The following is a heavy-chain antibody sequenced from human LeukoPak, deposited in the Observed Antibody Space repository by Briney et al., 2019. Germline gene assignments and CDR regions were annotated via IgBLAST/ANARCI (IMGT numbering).Heavy chain of an antibody. V-gene: IGHV3-53*01. CDR3: ASPSSGQSFDI. J-gene: IGHJ3*02. CDR1: GFIVSSNY. Sequence: GGSLRLSCAASGFIVSSNYMNWVRQAPGKGLEWVSVIYTGGNTYYSDSVKGRFTISKDNSKNTLYLQMHSLRAEDTSVYYCASPSSGQSFDIWGQGTMVTV. D-gene: IGHD6-19*01. CDR2: IYTGGNT.